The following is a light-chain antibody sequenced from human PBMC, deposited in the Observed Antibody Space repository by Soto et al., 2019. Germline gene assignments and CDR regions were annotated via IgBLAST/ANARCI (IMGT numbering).Light chain of an antibody. CDR3: QQYNSYSPWT. V-gene: IGKV1-5*01. CDR2: EAS. J-gene: IGKJ1*01. CDR1: QSISGW. Sequence: DITMTQSPSTLSASVGDRVTIPCRASQSISGWLAWYQQKPGTAPKLLIYEASNLESGVPSRFSGSGSGTEFTLTISSLQPDDFATYYCQQYNSYSPWTFGQGTKVDI.